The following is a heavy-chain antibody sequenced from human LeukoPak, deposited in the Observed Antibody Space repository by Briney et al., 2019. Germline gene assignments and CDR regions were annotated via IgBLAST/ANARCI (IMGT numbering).Heavy chain of an antibody. J-gene: IGHJ3*02. CDR1: GFTVSSNY. V-gene: IGHV3-66*01. Sequence: GGSLRLSCAASGFTVSSNYMSWVRQAPGKGLEWVSVIYSGGSTYYADSVKGRFTISRDNSKNTLYLQMNSLRAEDTAVYYCARDSSIWGFGELLKPTGDAFDIWGQGTMVTVSS. CDR3: ARDSSIWGFGELLKPTGDAFDI. D-gene: IGHD3-10*01. CDR2: IYSGGST.